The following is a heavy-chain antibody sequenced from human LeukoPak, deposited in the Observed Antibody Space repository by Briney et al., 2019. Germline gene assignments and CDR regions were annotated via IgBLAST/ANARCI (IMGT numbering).Heavy chain of an antibody. CDR2: MNGDGSIT. Sequence: GGSLRLSCAASGFPFSSSWMHWVRQAPGKGLVWVSRMNGDGSITTYADSVMGRFTISRDNAKNTLYLQMNSLRAEDTAVYYCARGGSGLAYWGPGTLVTVSS. J-gene: IGHJ4*02. D-gene: IGHD2-15*01. CDR1: GFPFSSSW. CDR3: ARGGSGLAY. V-gene: IGHV3-74*01.